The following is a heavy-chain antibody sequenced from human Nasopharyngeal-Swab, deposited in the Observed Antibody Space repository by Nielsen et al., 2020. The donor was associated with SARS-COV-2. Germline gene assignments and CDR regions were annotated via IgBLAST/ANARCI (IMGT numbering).Heavy chain of an antibody. CDR1: GYTFTSYG. CDR2: ISAYNGNT. J-gene: IGHJ3*02. V-gene: IGHV1-18*04. D-gene: IGHD6-19*01. Sequence: ASVKVSCKASGYTFTSYGISWVRQAPGQGLEWMGWISAYNGNTNYAQKLQGRVTMTTDTSMSTGCMELRSLRSDDTAVYYCARDGIGSGWYRNDAFDIWGQGTMVTVSS. CDR3: ARDGIGSGWYRNDAFDI.